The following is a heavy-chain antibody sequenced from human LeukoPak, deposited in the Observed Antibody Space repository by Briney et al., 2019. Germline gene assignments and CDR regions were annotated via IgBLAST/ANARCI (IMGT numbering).Heavy chain of an antibody. Sequence: GGSLRLSCAPSGFTFSSYGMHCVRQAPGKGLEWVAVIWYDGSNKYYVDSVKGRFTISRDNSKNTLYLQMNSLRAEDTAVYYCARGRGTVDYWGQGTLVTVSS. CDR3: ARGRGTVDY. D-gene: IGHD3-16*01. CDR2: IWYDGSNK. V-gene: IGHV3-33*01. J-gene: IGHJ4*02. CDR1: GFTFSSYG.